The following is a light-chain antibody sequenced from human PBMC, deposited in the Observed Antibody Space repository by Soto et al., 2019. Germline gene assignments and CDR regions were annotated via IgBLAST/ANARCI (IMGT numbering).Light chain of an antibody. J-gene: IGKJ2*01. V-gene: IGKV3-20*01. CDR3: QNYDSSPYT. Sequence: ETVLTQSPGTLSLSPGETATLSCRASQSVASNSLAWYQQKPGQAPRLLVYGASGRATDIPDRFSGRGSGTDFTLTINRLEPEAFAVYYCQNYDSSPYTFGQGTKLEIK. CDR1: QSVASNS. CDR2: GAS.